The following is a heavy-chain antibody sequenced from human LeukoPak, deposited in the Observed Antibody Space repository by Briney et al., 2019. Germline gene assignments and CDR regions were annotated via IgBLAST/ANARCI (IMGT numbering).Heavy chain of an antibody. Sequence: ASVKVSCKASEYTFTGYYMHWVRQAPGQGLEWMGWINPNSGGTNYAQKFQGRVTMTRDTSISTAYMELSRLRSDDTAVYYCARTRRAAAGSPFDYWGQGTLVTVSS. CDR3: ARTRRAAAGSPFDY. J-gene: IGHJ4*02. CDR1: EYTFTGYY. V-gene: IGHV1-2*02. D-gene: IGHD6-13*01. CDR2: INPNSGGT.